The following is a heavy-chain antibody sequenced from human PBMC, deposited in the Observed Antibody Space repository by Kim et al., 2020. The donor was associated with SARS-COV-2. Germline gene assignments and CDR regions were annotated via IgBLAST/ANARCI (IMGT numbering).Heavy chain of an antibody. CDR3: AKDLSARPPRGLFSTAVVGATIFPYFDL. CDR2: ISGSGGST. Sequence: GGSLRLSCAASGFTFSSYAMSWVRQAPGKGLEWVAAISGSGGSTYYADSVKGRFTISRDNSKNTLYLQMNSLRAEDTAVYYCAKDLSARPPRGLFSTAVVGATIFPYFDLWGRGTLVTVSS. D-gene: IGHD1-26*01. V-gene: IGHV3-23*01. CDR1: GFTFSSYA. J-gene: IGHJ2*01.